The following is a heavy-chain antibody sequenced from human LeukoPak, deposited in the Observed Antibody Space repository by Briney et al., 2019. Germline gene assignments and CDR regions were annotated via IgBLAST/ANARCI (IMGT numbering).Heavy chain of an antibody. CDR1: GYPISSGYY. V-gene: IGHV4-59*08. J-gene: IGHJ4*02. D-gene: IGHD1-26*01. CDR2: IYYSGST. CDR3: ASHSGSYKGPFDY. Sequence: SETLSLTCTVSGYPISSGYYWSWIRQPPGKGLEWIGYIYYSGSTNYNPSLKSRVTISVDTSKNQFSLKLSSVTAADTAVYYCASHSGSYKGPFDYWGQGTLVTVSS.